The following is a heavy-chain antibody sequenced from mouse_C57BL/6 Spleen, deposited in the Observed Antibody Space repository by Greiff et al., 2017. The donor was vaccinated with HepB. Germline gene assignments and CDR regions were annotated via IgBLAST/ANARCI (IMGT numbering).Heavy chain of an antibody. D-gene: IGHD2-5*01. V-gene: IGHV3-5*01. CDR1: GISITTGNYR. CDR3: ARNYYSNFYWYFDV. J-gene: IGHJ1*03. CDR2: IYYSGTI. Sequence: VQLQQSGPGLVKPSQTVFLTCTVTGISITTGNYRWSWIRQFPGNKLEWIGYIYYSGTITYNPSLTSRTTITRDTPKNQFFLEMNALTAEDTATYYCARNYYSNFYWYFDVWGTGTTVTVSS.